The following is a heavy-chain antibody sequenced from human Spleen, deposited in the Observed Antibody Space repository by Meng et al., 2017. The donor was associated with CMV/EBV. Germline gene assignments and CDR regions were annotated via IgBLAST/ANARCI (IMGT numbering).Heavy chain of an antibody. V-gene: IGHV3-30*14. J-gene: IGHJ4*02. CDR1: GFTFSSYA. D-gene: IGHD6-13*01. CDR2: ISYDGSNK. CDR3: ARLSSSWPDY. Sequence: GESLKISCAASGFTFSSYAMHWVRQVPGKGLEWVAVISYDGSNKYYADSVKGRFTISRDIPKNTLYLQMNSLRAEDTAVYYCARLSSSWPDYWGQGTLVTVSS.